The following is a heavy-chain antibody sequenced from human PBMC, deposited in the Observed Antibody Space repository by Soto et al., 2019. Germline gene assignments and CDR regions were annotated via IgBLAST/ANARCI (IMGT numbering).Heavy chain of an antibody. D-gene: IGHD2-15*01. Sequence: SETLSLTCTVSGASITTYYWSWIRQPPGKGLEWIGYISYSGSTDYNPSLKSRVTISFEASKNQNSLQVRSATAADAAVYYCARDLKEYCSDGKCNWFDPWGQGTLVTVSS. CDR1: GASITTYY. CDR2: ISYSGST. CDR3: ARDLKEYCSDGKCNWFDP. V-gene: IGHV4-59*01. J-gene: IGHJ5*02.